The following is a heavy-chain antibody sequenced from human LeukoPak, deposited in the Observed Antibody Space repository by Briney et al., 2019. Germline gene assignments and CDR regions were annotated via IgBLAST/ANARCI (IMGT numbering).Heavy chain of an antibody. CDR1: GGSISSGSYY. Sequence: SETLSLTCTVSGGSISSGSYYWSWIRQPAGKGLEWIGRIYTSGSTNYNPSLKSRVTISVDTSKNQFSLKLSSVTAAGTAVYCCARSAGVYSTRGYFDYWGQGTLVTVSS. CDR3: ARSAGVYSTRGYFDY. CDR2: IYTSGST. D-gene: IGHD6-13*01. V-gene: IGHV4-61*02. J-gene: IGHJ4*02.